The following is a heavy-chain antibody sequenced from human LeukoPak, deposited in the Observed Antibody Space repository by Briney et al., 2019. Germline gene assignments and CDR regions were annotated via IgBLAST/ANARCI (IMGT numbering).Heavy chain of an antibody. Sequence: PGGSPRLSCAASGFIFSNYGMNWVRQAPGKGLEWVAAISASGSATSYADSVRGRFTISRDNSKSTTYLQMNSLRAEDTAVYYCVRDRGFYDTSPPDWGQGTLVTVSS. CDR1: GFIFSNYG. D-gene: IGHD3-22*01. CDR2: ISASGSAT. J-gene: IGHJ4*02. V-gene: IGHV3-23*01. CDR3: VRDRGFYDTSPPD.